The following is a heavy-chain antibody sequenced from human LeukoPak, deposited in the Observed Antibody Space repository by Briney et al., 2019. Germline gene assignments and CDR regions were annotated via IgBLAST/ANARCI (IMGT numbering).Heavy chain of an antibody. CDR2: INHSGST. V-gene: IGHV4-34*01. CDR1: GGSFSGYY. D-gene: IGHD3-10*01. Sequence: SETLSLTCAVYGGSFSGYYWSWIRQPPGKGLEWIGEINHSGSTNYNPSLKSRVTISVDTSKNQFSLKLSSVTAADTAVYYCATQPVGRDWFDPWGQGTLVTVSS. J-gene: IGHJ5*02. CDR3: ATQPVGRDWFDP.